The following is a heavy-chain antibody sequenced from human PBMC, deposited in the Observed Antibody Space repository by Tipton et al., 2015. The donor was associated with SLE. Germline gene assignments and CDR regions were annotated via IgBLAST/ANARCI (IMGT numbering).Heavy chain of an antibody. V-gene: IGHV4-39*07. D-gene: IGHD3-22*01. CDR2: IYYSGST. CDR3: ARGDDSSGYYIDY. J-gene: IGHJ4*02. Sequence: TLSLTCTVSGGSISSSSYYWGWIRQPPGKGLEWIGSIYYSGSTYYNPSLKSRVTISVDTSKNQFSLKLSSVTAADTAVYYCARGDDSSGYYIDYWGQGTLVTASS. CDR1: GGSISSSSYY.